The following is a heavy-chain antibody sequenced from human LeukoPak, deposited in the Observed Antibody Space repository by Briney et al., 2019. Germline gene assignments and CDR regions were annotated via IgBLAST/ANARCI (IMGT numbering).Heavy chain of an antibody. J-gene: IGHJ5*02. CDR2: INPSGGST. CDR3: ARETYYYDSSGYYSVPWFDP. CDR1: GYTFTSYY. D-gene: IGHD3-22*01. Sequence: APVKVSCKASGYTFTSYYMHWVRQAPGQGLEWMGLINPSGGSTNYAQKLQGRVTMTTDTSTSTAYMELRSLRSDDTAVYYCARETYYYDSSGYYSVPWFDPWGQGTLVTVSS. V-gene: IGHV1-46*01.